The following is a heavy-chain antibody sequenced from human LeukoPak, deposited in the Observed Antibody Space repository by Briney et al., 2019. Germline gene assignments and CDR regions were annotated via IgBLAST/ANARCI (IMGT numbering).Heavy chain of an antibody. D-gene: IGHD3-10*01. CDR1: GGSIRSYY. V-gene: IGHV4-4*07. CDR3: ARGYRSGSFSGYFDY. J-gene: IGHJ4*02. Sequence: NPSETLSLTCTVSGGSIRSYYWGWIRQPAGKGLEWIGRIYTSGSTNYNPSLKSRVTMSVDTSKNQFSLKLSSVTAADTAVYYCARGYRSGSFSGYFDYWGREPWSPSPQ. CDR2: IYTSGST.